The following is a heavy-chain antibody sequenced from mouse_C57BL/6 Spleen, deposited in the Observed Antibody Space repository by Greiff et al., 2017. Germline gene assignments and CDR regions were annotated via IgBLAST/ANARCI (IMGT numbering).Heavy chain of an antibody. CDR1: GFTFSSYA. CDR2: ISDGGSYT. J-gene: IGHJ2*01. Sequence: EVKLMESGGGLVKPGGSLKLSCAASGFTFSSYAMSWVRQTPEKRLEWVATISDGGSYTYYPDNVKGRFTISRDNAKNNLYLQMSHLKSEDTAMYYCARSPMTTVVADYFDYWGQGTTLTVSS. CDR3: ARSPMTTVVADYFDY. D-gene: IGHD1-1*01. V-gene: IGHV5-4*03.